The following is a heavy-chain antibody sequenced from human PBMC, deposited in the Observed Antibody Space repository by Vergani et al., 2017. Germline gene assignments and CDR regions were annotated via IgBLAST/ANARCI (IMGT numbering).Heavy chain of an antibody. V-gene: IGHV4-39*01. CDR1: GGSITSSSYY. J-gene: IGHJ4*02. D-gene: IGHD3-10*01. CDR3: ARHGGSGNFYHLFDS. CDR2: IYHSGGA. Sequence: QLHLQESGPGLVKPSETLSLTCTVSGGSITSSSYYWGWIRQPPGKGLEWIGNIYHSGGAYYNPSLKGRVTISVDTSKNQFSLEVTSVTAADTAPYYCARHGGSGNFYHLFDSWGQGTLVTVSS.